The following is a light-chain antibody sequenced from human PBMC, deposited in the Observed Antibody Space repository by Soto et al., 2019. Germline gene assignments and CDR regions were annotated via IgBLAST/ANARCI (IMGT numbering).Light chain of an antibody. V-gene: IGKV3-11*01. CDR1: QSIGGF. CDR3: QQRSNWPPTWT. J-gene: IGKJ1*01. CDR2: EAS. Sequence: IVVTQSPAALSLSPGERATLFCRASQSIGGFLAWYQQRPGQAPRLLIYEASNRPTGIPARFSGSGSGTDFTLTISSLEPEDFAVYYCQQRSNWPPTWTFGQGTKVDI.